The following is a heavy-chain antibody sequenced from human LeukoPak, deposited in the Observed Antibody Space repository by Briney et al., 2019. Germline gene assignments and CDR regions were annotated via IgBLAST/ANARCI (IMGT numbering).Heavy chain of an antibody. J-gene: IGHJ4*02. CDR1: GFKFSTYA. Sequence: GGSLRLSCAASGFKFSTYAMSWVRQAPGKGLAWVSCINGRGISTYYADSVKGRFTISRDNSKNTLYLQMSSLRADDTAIYYCAREAYYDCSGSLDYWGQGTLVTVSS. CDR3: AREAYYDCSGSLDY. D-gene: IGHD3-22*01. V-gene: IGHV3-23*01. CDR2: INGRGIST.